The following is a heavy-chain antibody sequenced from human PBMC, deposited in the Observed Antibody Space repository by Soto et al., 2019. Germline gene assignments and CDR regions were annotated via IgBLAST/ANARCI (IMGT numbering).Heavy chain of an antibody. Sequence: QVQLVESGGGVVQPGTSLRLSCVGSGFTFRSYVIHWVRQAPGKGLEWVALTSYDGSNKDYGDSVKGRFTISRDNSRNTLDLQMDSLRREDTALYYCARWGTTGGLDVWGQGTLVSVSS. V-gene: IGHV3-33*05. J-gene: IGHJ1*01. D-gene: IGHD3-16*01. CDR1: GFTFRSYV. CDR2: TSYDGSNK. CDR3: ARWGTTGGLDV.